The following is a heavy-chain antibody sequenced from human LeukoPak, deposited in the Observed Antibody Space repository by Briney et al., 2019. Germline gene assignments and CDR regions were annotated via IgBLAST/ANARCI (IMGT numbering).Heavy chain of an antibody. V-gene: IGHV4-39*07. J-gene: IGHJ5*02. CDR2: IYYSGST. CDR1: GGSISSSSYY. CDR3: ARDDSSGFMFDP. Sequence: SETLSLTCTVSGGSISSSSYYWGWIRQPPGKGLEWIGSIYYSGSTYYNPSLKSRVTISVDTSKNQFSLKLSSVTAADTAVYYCARDDSSGFMFDPWGQGTLVTVSS. D-gene: IGHD3-22*01.